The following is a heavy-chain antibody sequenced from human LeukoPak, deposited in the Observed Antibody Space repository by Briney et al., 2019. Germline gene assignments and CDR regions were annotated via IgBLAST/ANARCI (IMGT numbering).Heavy chain of an antibody. CDR3: AKDVEGYSYGYVGAFDI. V-gene: IGHV3-23*01. J-gene: IGHJ3*02. Sequence: GGSLRLSCAASGFTFSNYWMTWVRQAPGKGLEWVSAISGSGGSTYYADSVKGRFTISRDNSKNTLYLQMNSLRAEDTAVYYCAKDVEGYSYGYVGAFDIWGQGTMVTVSS. D-gene: IGHD5-18*01. CDR2: ISGSGGST. CDR1: GFTFSNYW.